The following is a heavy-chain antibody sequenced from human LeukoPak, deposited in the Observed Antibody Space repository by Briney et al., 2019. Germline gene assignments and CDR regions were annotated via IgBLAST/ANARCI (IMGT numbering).Heavy chain of an antibody. J-gene: IGHJ4*02. CDR1: GGSFSGYY. CDR2: INHSGST. D-gene: IGHD4-17*01. V-gene: IGHV4-34*01. CDR3: ARTYYGDYEGYFDY. Sequence: SETLSLTCAVYGGSFSGYYWSWIRQPPGKGLGWIGEINHSGSTNYNPSLKSRVTISVDTSKNQFSLKLSSVTAADTAVYYCARTYYGDYEGYFDYWGQGTLVTVSS.